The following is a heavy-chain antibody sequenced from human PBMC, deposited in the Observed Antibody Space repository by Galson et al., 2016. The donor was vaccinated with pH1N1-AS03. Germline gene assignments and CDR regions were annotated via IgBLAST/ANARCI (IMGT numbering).Heavy chain of an antibody. V-gene: IGHV1-2*02. CDR1: GYSFSAYY. Sequence: SGKVSCKASGYSFSAYYIHWVRQAPGQGVEWMGWINPSSGGADYAQKSQGRVTMTRDTSISTVYMELSGLRSDDTAVYYCAREHGMTIFGVIFSGYAFDIWGQGTMVTVSS. CDR2: INPSSGGA. J-gene: IGHJ3*02. CDR3: AREHGMTIFGVIFSGYAFDI. D-gene: IGHD3-3*01.